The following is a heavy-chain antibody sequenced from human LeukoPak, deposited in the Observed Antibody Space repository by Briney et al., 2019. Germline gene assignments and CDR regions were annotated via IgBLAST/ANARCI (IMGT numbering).Heavy chain of an antibody. V-gene: IGHV1-69*06. Sequence: GASVKVSCKASGYTFSNYYMHWVRQAPGQGLEWMGGIIPIFGTANYAQKFQGRVTITADKSTSTAYMELSSLRSEDTAVYYCARVYPTVTGPWDYYYYMDVWGKGTTVTVSS. CDR1: GYTFSNYY. J-gene: IGHJ6*03. D-gene: IGHD4-11*01. CDR2: IIPIFGTA. CDR3: ARVYPTVTGPWDYYYYMDV.